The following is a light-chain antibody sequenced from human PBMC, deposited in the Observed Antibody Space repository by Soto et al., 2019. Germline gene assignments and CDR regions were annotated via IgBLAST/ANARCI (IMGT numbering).Light chain of an antibody. Sequence: QSALTQPPSASGPPGQSVTISCTGTSSDVGGYNYVSWYQQHPGKAPKLMIYEVSKRPSGVPDRFSGSKSGNTASLTVSGLQAEDEADYYCSSYAGSNTHVVFGGGTKVTVL. CDR1: SSDVGGYNY. V-gene: IGLV2-8*01. CDR2: EVS. CDR3: SSYAGSNTHVV. J-gene: IGLJ2*01.